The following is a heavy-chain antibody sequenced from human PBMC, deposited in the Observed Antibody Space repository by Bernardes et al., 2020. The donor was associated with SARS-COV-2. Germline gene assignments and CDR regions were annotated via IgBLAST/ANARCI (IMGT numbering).Heavy chain of an antibody. CDR1: GFTFRNYA. J-gene: IGHJ4*02. D-gene: IGHD3-10*01. CDR2: VGGAGTTT. V-gene: IGHV3-23*01. CDR3: ARGDYYGSGNYYIDY. Sequence: GGSLRLSCAASGFTFRNYAMSWVRQATGKGLEWVSAVGGAGTTTYYADSVKGRFTISRDNSKNTLYLQMNSLRADDTAVYYCARGDYYGSGNYYIDYWGQGTLVTVSS.